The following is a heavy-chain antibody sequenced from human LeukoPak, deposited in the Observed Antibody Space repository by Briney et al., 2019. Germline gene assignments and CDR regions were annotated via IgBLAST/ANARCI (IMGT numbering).Heavy chain of an antibody. CDR3: ARERAGEDAFDI. D-gene: IGHD7-27*01. CDR1: GFIFSTYN. CDR2: ISSSSTTI. V-gene: IGHV3-48*04. Sequence: PGGSLRLSCAASGFIFSTYNMNWVRQAPGKGLEWVSYISSSSTTIYNADSVKGRFTISRDNAKNSLYLQINSLRVEDTAVYYCARERAGEDAFDIWGQGTMVTVSS. J-gene: IGHJ3*02.